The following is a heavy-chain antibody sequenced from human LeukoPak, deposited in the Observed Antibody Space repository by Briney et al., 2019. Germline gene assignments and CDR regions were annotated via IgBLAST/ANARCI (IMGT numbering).Heavy chain of an antibody. D-gene: IGHD1-26*01. CDR2: INSYGNIT. J-gene: IGHJ3*02. V-gene: IGHV3-48*03. CDR3: ARSYRGSPPRKVAFDI. Sequence: PEGSLRLSCAASGFTFSSFEMNWVRQAPGKGLEWVSHINSYGNITYYVDSVKGRFTISRDNAKNSLYLQMNSLRAEDTAVYYCARSYRGSPPRKVAFDIWGQGTMVTVSS. CDR1: GFTFSSFE.